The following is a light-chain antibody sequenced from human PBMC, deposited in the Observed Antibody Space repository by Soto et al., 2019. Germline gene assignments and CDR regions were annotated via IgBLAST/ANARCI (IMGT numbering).Light chain of an antibody. CDR3: QQSYSTPRT. Sequence: DIQMTQSPSSLSASVGERVTIICRASQSISSYLNWYQQKPGKGPKLLMYAASSLQSGVPSRFSGSGSGTDFTFTISSLQPEDFATYYCQQSYSTPRTFGQGTKVEIK. J-gene: IGKJ1*01. CDR1: QSISSY. CDR2: AAS. V-gene: IGKV1-39*01.